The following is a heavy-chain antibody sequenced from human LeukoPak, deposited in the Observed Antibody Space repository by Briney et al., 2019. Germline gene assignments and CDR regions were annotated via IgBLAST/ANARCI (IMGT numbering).Heavy chain of an antibody. J-gene: IGHJ4*02. D-gene: IGHD3/OR15-3a*01. CDR1: GFIFGSYS. V-gene: IGHV3-21*01. CDR3: ARFETRGTGDFDN. CDR2: ISSSSTYI. Sequence: GGSLRLSCAASGFIFGSYSMNWVRQTPGKRLEWVSSISSSSTYIFYADSVRGRFTISRDDAKNSLYLQMNSLRDEDTAVYYCARFETRGTGDFDNWGQGTLVTVSS.